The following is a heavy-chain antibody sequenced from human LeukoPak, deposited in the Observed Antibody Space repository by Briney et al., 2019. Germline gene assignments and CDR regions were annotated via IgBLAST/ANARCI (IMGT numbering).Heavy chain of an antibody. D-gene: IGHD2-15*01. V-gene: IGHV4-34*01. Sequence: NPSETLSLTCAVYGGSFSGYYWSWIRQPPGKGLEWIGEINHSGSTNYNPSLKSRVTISVDTSKNQFSLKLSSVTAADTAVYYCVTEPGYCTGGRCYGGWFDPWGQGTLVTVSS. CDR2: INHSGST. J-gene: IGHJ5*02. CDR1: GGSFSGYY. CDR3: VTEPGYCTGGRCYGGWFDP.